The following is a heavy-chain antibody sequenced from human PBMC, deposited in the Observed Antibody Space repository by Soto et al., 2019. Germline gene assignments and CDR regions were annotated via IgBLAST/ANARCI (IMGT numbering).Heavy chain of an antibody. D-gene: IGHD2-2*01. CDR3: ALRRLGYCSTTNCFSGYFDS. Sequence: EYLKISCKGSGYSFNSYWLGSVCQMPWKGLEWRGVINPPVSHVIYIPSFQGQVTISVDKSVTTAYLQWSSLKASDTALYYCALRRLGYCSTTNCFSGYFDSWGQGTLAAVSS. CDR2: INPPVSHV. CDR1: GYSFNSYW. J-gene: IGHJ4*02. V-gene: IGHV5-51*01.